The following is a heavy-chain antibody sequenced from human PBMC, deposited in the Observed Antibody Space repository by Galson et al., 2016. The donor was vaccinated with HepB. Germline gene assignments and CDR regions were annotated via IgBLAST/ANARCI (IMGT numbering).Heavy chain of an antibody. V-gene: IGHV1-46*01. J-gene: IGHJ4*02. Sequence: SVKVSCKASGYTFTSYYMLWVRQAPGQGLEWMTIINPSSGSTTYGQKFQGRVTMTRDTSTNTVYMEMSSLRSEDTAVYYCARGRRTRGYTNGYGMTGFHFDYWGQGTLVTVSS. D-gene: IGHD5-18*01. CDR2: INPSSGST. CDR1: GYTFTSYY. CDR3: ARGRRTRGYTNGYGMTGFHFDY.